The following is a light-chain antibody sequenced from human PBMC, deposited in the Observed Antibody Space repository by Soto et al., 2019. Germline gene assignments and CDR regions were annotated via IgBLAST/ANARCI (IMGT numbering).Light chain of an antibody. J-gene: IGKJ4*01. Sequence: EIVLTQSPGTLSLSPGERATLSCRASQRVSSSYFAWYQQKPGQAPRHLIYGSSSRPTGIPDRFSGSGSGTDFTLTISRLEPEDVAVYYCQQYGSLPRTSGGETNVETK. CDR2: GSS. V-gene: IGKV3-20*01. CDR1: QRVSSSY. CDR3: QQYGSLPRT.